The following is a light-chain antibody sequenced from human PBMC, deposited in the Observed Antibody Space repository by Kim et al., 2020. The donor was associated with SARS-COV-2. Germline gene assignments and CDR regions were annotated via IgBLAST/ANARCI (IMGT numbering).Light chain of an antibody. CDR1: PSVSNNY. CDR2: GVF. V-gene: IGKV3-20*01. Sequence: LSQGERATLSCRASPSVSNNYLAWYQQKPGQAPRLLIYGVFSRPPGIPDRFSGSGSGTDFTLIISRLEPEDFAVYYCQHYGGSLFTFGQGTKLEI. J-gene: IGKJ2*01. CDR3: QHYGGSLFT.